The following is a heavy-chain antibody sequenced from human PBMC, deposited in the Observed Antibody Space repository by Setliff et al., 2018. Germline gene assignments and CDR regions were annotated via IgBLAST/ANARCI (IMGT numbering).Heavy chain of an antibody. V-gene: IGHV4-59*01. CDR1: GVSIRSYY. J-gene: IGHJ4*02. CDR2: IFYSGSS. CDR3: AKLPRTVTHFDY. Sequence: TLSLTCTVSGVSIRSYYWSWIRQPPGKGLEWIGYIFYSGSSNYNPSLQSRVSISVDTSKNQLSLKLDSLTAADTAVYFCAKLPRTVTHFDYWGQGALVTVS. D-gene: IGHD4-17*01.